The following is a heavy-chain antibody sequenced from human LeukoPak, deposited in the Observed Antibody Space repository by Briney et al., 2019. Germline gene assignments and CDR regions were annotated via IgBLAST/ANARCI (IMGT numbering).Heavy chain of an antibody. CDR2: ISSSASTK. D-gene: IGHD5-18*01. CDR1: GFTFSSYE. J-gene: IGHJ4*02. Sequence: GGSLRLSCAASGFTFSSYEMRWVRQAPGKGLEWVSYISSSASTKYYADSVKGRFTISRGNAKNSLYLQMNSLRAEDTAVYYCARGAMAGTFAYWGQGTLVIVSS. V-gene: IGHV3-48*03. CDR3: ARGAMAGTFAY.